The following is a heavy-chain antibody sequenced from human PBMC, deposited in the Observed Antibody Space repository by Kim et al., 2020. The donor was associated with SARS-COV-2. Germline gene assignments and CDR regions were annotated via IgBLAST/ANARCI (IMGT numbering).Heavy chain of an antibody. CDR3: AKDSTFIGDYYYGMDV. Sequence: KGRFTTAKDNSKNTLYQQMNSLRAEDTAVYYCAKDSTFIGDYYYGMDVWGQGTTVTVSS. D-gene: IGHD3-16*01. V-gene: IGHV3-23*01. J-gene: IGHJ6*02.